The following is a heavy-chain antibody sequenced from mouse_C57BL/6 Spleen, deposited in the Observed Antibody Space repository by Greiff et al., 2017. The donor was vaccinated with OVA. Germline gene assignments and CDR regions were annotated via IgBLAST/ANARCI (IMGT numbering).Heavy chain of an antibody. D-gene: IGHD2-4*01. V-gene: IGHV1-54*01. CDR2: INPGSGGT. J-gene: IGHJ2*01. CDR3: ARWDDYAFFDY. CDR1: GYAFTNYL. Sequence: QVQLQQSGAELVRPGTSVKVSCKASGYAFTNYLIEWVKQRPGQGLEWIGVINPGSGGTNYNEKFKGKATLTADKSSSTAYMQLSSLTSEDSAVYYCARWDDYAFFDYWGQGTTLTVSS.